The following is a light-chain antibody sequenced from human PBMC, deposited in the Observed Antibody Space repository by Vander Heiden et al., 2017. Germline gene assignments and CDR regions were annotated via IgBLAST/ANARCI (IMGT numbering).Light chain of an antibody. J-gene: IGKJ4*01. CDR1: QSVSTS. CDR2: DAS. V-gene: IGKV3-11*01. CDR3: QQHSDWPPLT. Sequence: DTVLTQSPATLSLSPGERATLACRASQSVSTSLAWYQQKPGQSPRLLIYDASNRATGVPARFSGSGYGTYFTLTISSREPEDSAVYYCQQHSDWPPLTFGGGTMVEI.